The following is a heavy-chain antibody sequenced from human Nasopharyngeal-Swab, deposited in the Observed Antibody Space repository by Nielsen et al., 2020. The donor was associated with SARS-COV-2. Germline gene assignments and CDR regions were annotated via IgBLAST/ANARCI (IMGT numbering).Heavy chain of an antibody. CDR1: GGSFSGYY. CDR3: ARDRYCSGGSCYRYYYYYGMDA. D-gene: IGHD2-15*01. J-gene: IGHJ6*02. V-gene: IGHV4-34*01. Sequence: SETLSLTCAVYGGSFSGYYWSWIRQPPGKGLEWIGEINHSGSTNYNPSLKRRVTISVDTSKNQFSLKLSSVTAADTAVYYCARDRYCSGGSCYRYYYYYGMDAWGQGTTVTVSS. CDR2: INHSGST.